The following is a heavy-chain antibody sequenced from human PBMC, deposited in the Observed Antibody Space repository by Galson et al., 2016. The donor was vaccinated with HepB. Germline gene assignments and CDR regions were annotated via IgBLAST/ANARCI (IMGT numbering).Heavy chain of an antibody. CDR1: GGSISSGGVC. J-gene: IGHJ6*02. CDR3: ATSGHTYYYYGMAV. Sequence: TLSLTCTVSGGSISSGGVCWTWIRQHPGKGLEWIGYIYYTGDTHYNPSPQSRLSISVDTSKNQFSLRLSSLTAADTAVYYCATSGHTYYYYGMAVWGPGTTVTVSS. CDR2: IYYTGDT. D-gene: IGHD3-10*01. V-gene: IGHV4-31*03.